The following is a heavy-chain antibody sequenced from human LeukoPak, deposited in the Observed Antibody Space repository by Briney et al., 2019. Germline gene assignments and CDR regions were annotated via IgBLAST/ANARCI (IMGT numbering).Heavy chain of an antibody. CDR3: ARGYYYDSSGYYLFDY. J-gene: IGHJ4*02. CDR1: GGTFSSYA. V-gene: IGHV1-69*04. Sequence: SVNVSCKASGGTFSSYAISWVRQAPGQGLEWMGRIIPILGIANYAQKFQGRVTITADKSTSTAYMELSSLRSEDTAVYYCARGYYYDSSGYYLFDYWGQGTLVTVSS. D-gene: IGHD3-22*01. CDR2: IIPILGIA.